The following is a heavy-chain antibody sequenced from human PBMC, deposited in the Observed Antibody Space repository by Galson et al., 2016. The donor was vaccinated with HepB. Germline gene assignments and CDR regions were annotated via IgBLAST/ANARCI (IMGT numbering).Heavy chain of an antibody. CDR3: ARSIPALVCTNGTCYPRQFDY. J-gene: IGHJ4*02. D-gene: IGHD2-8*01. Sequence: QSGAEVKKPGESLRISCRGSGYTFYNNWIAWVRQVPGKGLEWMGIIYPADSDTRYSPSFQGQVTISADRSIRTAYLQWTSLKASDTAVYSCARSIPALVCTNGTCYPRQFDYWGQGTLVTVSS. CDR2: IYPADSDT. V-gene: IGHV5-51*01. CDR1: GYTFYNNW.